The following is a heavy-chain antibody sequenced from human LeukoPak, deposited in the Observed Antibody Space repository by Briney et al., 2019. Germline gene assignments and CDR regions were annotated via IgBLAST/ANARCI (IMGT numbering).Heavy chain of an antibody. CDR1: GFTFSSYW. J-gene: IGHJ4*02. CDR3: ARERPFWSGQFIDY. V-gene: IGHV3-7*01. Sequence: PGGSLRLSCAASGFTFSSYWMSWVRQAPGKGLEWVANIKQDESQKSYVDPVKGRFTISRDNANNSLYLQMNSLRAEDTAVYYCARERPFWSGQFIDYWGQGTLVTVSS. D-gene: IGHD3-3*01. CDR2: IKQDESQK.